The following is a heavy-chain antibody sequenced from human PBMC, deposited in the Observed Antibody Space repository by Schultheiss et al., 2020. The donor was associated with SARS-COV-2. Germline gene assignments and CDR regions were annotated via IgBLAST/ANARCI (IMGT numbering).Heavy chain of an antibody. CDR2: ISSNGGST. J-gene: IGHJ3*02. D-gene: IGHD3-3*01. Sequence: GESLKISCSASGFTFSSYAMHWVRQAPGKGLEYVSAISSNGGSTYYADSVKGRFTISRDNSKNTLYLQMNSLRAEDTAVYYCARDFMDFWSGGDAFDIWGQGTMVTVSS. V-gene: IGHV3-64*04. CDR1: GFTFSSYA. CDR3: ARDFMDFWSGGDAFDI.